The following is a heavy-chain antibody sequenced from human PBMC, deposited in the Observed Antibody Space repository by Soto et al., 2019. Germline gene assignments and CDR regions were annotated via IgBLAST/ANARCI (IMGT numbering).Heavy chain of an antibody. CDR2: IIPIFGTA. CDR3: ARGLYCGGDCFSYYYYGMDV. Sequence: SVKVSCKASGGTFSSYAISWVRQAPGQGLEWMGGIIPIFGTANYAQKFQGRVTLTADKSTSTAYMELSSLRSEDTAVYYCARGLYCGGDCFSYYYYGMDVWGQGTTVTVSS. V-gene: IGHV1-69*06. D-gene: IGHD2-21*02. J-gene: IGHJ6*02. CDR1: GGTFSSYA.